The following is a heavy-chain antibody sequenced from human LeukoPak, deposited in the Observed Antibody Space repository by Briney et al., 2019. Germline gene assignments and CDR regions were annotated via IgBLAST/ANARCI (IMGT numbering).Heavy chain of an antibody. CDR1: GGSIGSSDW. Sequence: SGTLSLTCAVSGGSIGSSDWWSWVRQPPGKGLEWIGEINHSGSTNYNPSLKSRVTISVDTSKNQFSLKLSSVTAADTAVYYCARDLTYYDFWSGRASADAFDIWGQGTMVTVSS. CDR2: INHSGST. CDR3: ARDLTYYDFWSGRASADAFDI. D-gene: IGHD3-3*01. V-gene: IGHV4-4*02. J-gene: IGHJ3*02.